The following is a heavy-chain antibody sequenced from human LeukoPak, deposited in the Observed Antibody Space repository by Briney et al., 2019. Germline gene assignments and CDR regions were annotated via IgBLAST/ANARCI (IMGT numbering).Heavy chain of an antibody. V-gene: IGHV1-18*01. CDR3: ARDLDIVVVPAAGGFDP. CDR1: GYTFTSYG. CDR2: ISAYNGNT. J-gene: IGHJ5*02. Sequence: ASVTVSCKASGYTFTSYGISWVRQAPGQGLEWMGWISAYNGNTNYAQKLQGRVTMTTDTSTSTAYMELRSLRSDDTAVYYCARDLDIVVVPAAGGFDPWGQGTLVTVSS. D-gene: IGHD2-2*03.